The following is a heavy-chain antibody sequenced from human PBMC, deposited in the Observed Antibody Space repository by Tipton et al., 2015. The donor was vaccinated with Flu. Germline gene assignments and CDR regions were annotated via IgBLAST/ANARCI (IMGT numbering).Heavy chain of an antibody. V-gene: IGHV4-39*01. CDR2: IYYSGST. J-gene: IGHJ4*02. D-gene: IGHD1-1*01. CDR1: GGSISSSSYY. Sequence: TLSLTCTVSGGSISSSSYYWGWIRQPPGKGLEWIGSIYYSGSTYYNPSLKSRVTISVDTSKNQFSLKLSSVPAADTAVYYCARRVLAYFDYWGQGTLVTVSS. CDR3: ARRVLAYFDY.